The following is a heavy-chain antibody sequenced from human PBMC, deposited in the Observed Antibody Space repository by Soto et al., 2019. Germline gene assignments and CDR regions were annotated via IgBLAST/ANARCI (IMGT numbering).Heavy chain of an antibody. J-gene: IGHJ6*02. V-gene: IGHV1-46*01. Sequence: VSVKVSCKASGYSFTTYNLHWVRQAPGQGLEWMGIINPSVGSTTYAQNFQDRVTMTRDTSTTTVYMELSSLKSEDTAVYYCARARDKDVWGQGTTHTVSS. CDR3: ARARDKDV. D-gene: IGHD2-15*01. CDR2: INPSVGST. CDR1: GYSFTTYN.